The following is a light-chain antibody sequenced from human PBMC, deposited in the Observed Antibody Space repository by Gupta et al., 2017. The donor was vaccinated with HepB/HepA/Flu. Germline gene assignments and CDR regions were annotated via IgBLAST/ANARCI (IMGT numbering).Light chain of an antibody. V-gene: IGKV3-15*01. CDR2: AVS. Sequence: EIVMTQSPTPLSVSPGERATLSCRASQSVTNLAWYQQKPCQAPWLLLYAVSRRTSGVPARFSGRGSRTECTLTMRSLQSEDFATYYSQRDYQSPATTFQQARRPK. CDR3: QRDYQSPATT. CDR1: QSVTN. J-gene: IGKJ5*01.